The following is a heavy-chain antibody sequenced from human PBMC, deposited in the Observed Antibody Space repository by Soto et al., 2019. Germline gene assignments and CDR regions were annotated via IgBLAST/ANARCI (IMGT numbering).Heavy chain of an antibody. CDR1: GYTFTSYY. CDR3: ASSGYSYYFDY. CDR2: INPSGGST. V-gene: IGHV1-46*01. Sequence: GASVKVSFKASGYTFTSYYMHWVRQAPGQGLEWMGIINPSGGSTSYAQKFQGRVTMTRDTSTSTVYMELSSLRSEDTAGYYCASSGYSYYFDYWGQGTLVTVSS. J-gene: IGHJ4*02. D-gene: IGHD3-22*01.